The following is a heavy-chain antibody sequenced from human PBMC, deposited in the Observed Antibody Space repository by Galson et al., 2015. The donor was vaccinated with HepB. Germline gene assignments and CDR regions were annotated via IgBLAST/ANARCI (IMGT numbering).Heavy chain of an antibody. CDR2: INEAGTRG. J-gene: IGHJ4*02. D-gene: IGHD6-13*01. Sequence: SLRLSCAASGFSFSNTWMSWVRQAPGKGLEWVANINEAGTRGDYVDSVKGRFTISRDNTKDSLSLQMNSLRGDDTAVYYCAAAAEWGQGTLVTVSS. CDR1: GFSFSNTW. V-gene: IGHV3-7*03. CDR3: AAAAE.